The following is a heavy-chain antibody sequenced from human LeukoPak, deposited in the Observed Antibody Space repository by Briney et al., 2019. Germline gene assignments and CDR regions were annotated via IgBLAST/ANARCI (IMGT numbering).Heavy chain of an antibody. Sequence: PSETLSLTCTVSGGSISSGDYYWSWIRQPPGKGLEWIGYIYYSGSTYYNPSLKSRVTISVDTSKNQFSLKLSSVTAADTAVYYCASSPYDFWSGYYSWFDPWGQGTLVTVSS. CDR3: ASSPYDFWSGYYSWFDP. CDR2: IYYSGST. CDR1: GGSISSGDYY. V-gene: IGHV4-30-4*01. D-gene: IGHD3-3*01. J-gene: IGHJ5*02.